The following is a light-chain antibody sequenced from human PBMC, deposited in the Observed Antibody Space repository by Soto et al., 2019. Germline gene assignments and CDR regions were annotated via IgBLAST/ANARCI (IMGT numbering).Light chain of an antibody. J-gene: IGLJ1*01. CDR3: SSYAGSSNV. Sequence: LTQPPSASGSPGQSVAISCTGTSSDVGGYNYVSWYQQHPDKAPKLMIYEVNKRPSGVPDRFSSSKSGNTASLTVSGLQAEDEADYYCSSYAGSSNVFGTGTKVTVL. CDR1: SSDVGGYNY. CDR2: EVN. V-gene: IGLV2-8*01.